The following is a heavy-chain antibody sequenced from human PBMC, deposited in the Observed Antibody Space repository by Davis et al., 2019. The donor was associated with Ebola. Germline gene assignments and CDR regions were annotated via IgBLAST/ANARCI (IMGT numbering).Heavy chain of an antibody. V-gene: IGHV3-23*01. Sequence: GESLKISCAASGFSFSSYDMIWVRQAPGKGLEYVSGISGSGATTDYADSVKGRFTISRDNPKNTLYLQMNSLRAEDTAVYYCAREKQWLDRGYFDYWGQGTLVTVSS. D-gene: IGHD6-19*01. CDR3: AREKQWLDRGYFDY. CDR1: GFSFSSYD. J-gene: IGHJ4*02. CDR2: ISGSGATT.